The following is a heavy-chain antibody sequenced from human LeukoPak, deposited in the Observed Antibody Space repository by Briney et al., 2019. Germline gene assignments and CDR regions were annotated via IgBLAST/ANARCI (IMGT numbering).Heavy chain of an antibody. CDR1: AFTFGDYT. V-gene: IGHV3-48*01. CDR2: ISSRGDTI. Sequence: GGSLRLSCTASAFTFGDYTMSWVRQAPGKGLEWVSSISSRGDTIDYADSVKGRFTISRDNAKNSLYLQMNSLRAEDTAVYYCASGAQSDYWGQGTLVTVSS. CDR3: ASGAQSDY. D-gene: IGHD1-26*01. J-gene: IGHJ4*02.